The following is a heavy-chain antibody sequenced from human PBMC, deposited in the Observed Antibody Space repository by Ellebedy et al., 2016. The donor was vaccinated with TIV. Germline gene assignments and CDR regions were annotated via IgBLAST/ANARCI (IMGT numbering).Heavy chain of an antibody. CDR2: IYYSGSS. J-gene: IGHJ4*02. Sequence: MPSETLSLTCTVSGCSISSYYWSWIRQPPGKGLEWIGYIYYSGSSNYNPSLKSRVTISVDTSKNQLSLKLSSVTAADTAVYYCASFPRGSSGSSEYYFDYWGQGTLVTVSS. D-gene: IGHD1-26*01. CDR1: GCSISSYY. CDR3: ASFPRGSSGSSEYYFDY. V-gene: IGHV4-59*01.